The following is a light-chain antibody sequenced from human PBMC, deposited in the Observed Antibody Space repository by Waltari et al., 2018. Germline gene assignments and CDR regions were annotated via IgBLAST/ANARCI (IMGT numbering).Light chain of an antibody. Sequence: QSVLTQPPSASGTPGQRVTISCSGSSSTIGSNTVNWYQQLPGTAPKLLIYSNDQRPSGVPDRFSGSKSGTSASLAISGLQSEDEAGYYCAAWDDSLKTVIFGGGTKLTVL. CDR3: AAWDDSLKTVI. CDR1: SSTIGSNT. V-gene: IGLV1-44*01. J-gene: IGLJ2*01. CDR2: SND.